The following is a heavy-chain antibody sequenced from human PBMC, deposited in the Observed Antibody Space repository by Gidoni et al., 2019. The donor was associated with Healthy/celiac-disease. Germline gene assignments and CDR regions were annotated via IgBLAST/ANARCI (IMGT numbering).Heavy chain of an antibody. CDR3: ARGGRTSGYYYGSGSYYNY. V-gene: IGHV4-34*01. J-gene: IGHJ4*02. CDR2: INHSGST. CDR1: GGSFSGYY. D-gene: IGHD3-10*01. Sequence: QVQLQQWGAGLLKPSETLSLTCAVYGGSFSGYYWSWIRQPPGKGLEWIGEINHSGSTNYNPSLKSRVTISVDTSKNQFSLKLSSVTAADTAVYYCARGGRTSGYYYGSGSYYNYWGQGTLVTVSS.